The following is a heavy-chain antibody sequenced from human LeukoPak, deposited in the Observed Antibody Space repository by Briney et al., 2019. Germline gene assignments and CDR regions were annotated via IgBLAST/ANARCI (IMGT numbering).Heavy chain of an antibody. V-gene: IGHV3-9*01. Sequence: GGSLRLSCAASGFTFDDYAMHWVRQAPGKGLEWVSGISWNSGSIGYADSVKGRFTISRDNAKNSLYLQMNSLRAEDTALYYCAKGPPSLFGELVSWGQGTLVTVSS. CDR2: ISWNSGSI. CDR1: GFTFDDYA. CDR3: AKGPPSLFGELVS. D-gene: IGHD3-10*01. J-gene: IGHJ5*02.